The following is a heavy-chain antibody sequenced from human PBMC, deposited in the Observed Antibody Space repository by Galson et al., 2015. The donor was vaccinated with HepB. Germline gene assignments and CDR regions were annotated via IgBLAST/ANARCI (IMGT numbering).Heavy chain of an antibody. V-gene: IGHV4-39*01. J-gene: IGHJ4*02. Sequence: SETLSLTCSVSGGSIRSSSHYWAWIRQPPGKRLEFIGSISYSGTTDYNPSLKSRVTTSLDASKNQFSLKLSSVTVADTVVYYCARRRLAAELDYWGQGTLVTVSS. CDR2: ISYSGTT. CDR1: GGSIRSSSHY. D-gene: IGHD6-13*01. CDR3: ARRRLAAELDY.